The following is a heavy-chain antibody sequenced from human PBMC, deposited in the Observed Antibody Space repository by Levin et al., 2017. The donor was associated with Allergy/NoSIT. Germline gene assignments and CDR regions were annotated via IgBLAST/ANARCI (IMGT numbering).Heavy chain of an antibody. D-gene: IGHD3-3*01. V-gene: IGHV3-21*01. CDR2: ISSSSSYI. CDR3: ARARWDYDFWSGYPHFDY. Sequence: GGSLRLSCAASGFTFSSYSMNWVRQAPGKGLEWVSSISSSSSYIYYADSVKGRFTISRDNAKNSLYLQMNSLRAEDTAVYYCARARWDYDFWSGYPHFDYWGQGTLVTVSS. J-gene: IGHJ4*02. CDR1: GFTFSSYS.